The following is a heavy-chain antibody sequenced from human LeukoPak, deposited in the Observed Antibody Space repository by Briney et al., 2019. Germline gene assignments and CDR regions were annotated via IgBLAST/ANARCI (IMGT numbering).Heavy chain of an antibody. Sequence: ASVKVSCKASGYTFTGYYMHWVRQAPGQGLEWMGIINPSGGSTSYAQKFQGRVTMTRDTSTSTVYMELSSLRSEDTAAYYCARDPYYYDSSGYYRVFDYWGQGTLVTVSS. CDR1: GYTFTGYY. CDR3: ARDPYYYDSSGYYRVFDY. D-gene: IGHD3-22*01. J-gene: IGHJ4*02. V-gene: IGHV1-46*01. CDR2: INPSGGST.